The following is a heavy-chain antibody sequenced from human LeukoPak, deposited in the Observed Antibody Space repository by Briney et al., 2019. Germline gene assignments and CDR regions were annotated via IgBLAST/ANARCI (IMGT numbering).Heavy chain of an antibody. D-gene: IGHD3-3*01. CDR3: ARVGTIFGVGSTYYFDY. Sequence: ASVKASCKASGYTFTGYYMHWVRQAPGQGLEWMGWINPNSGGTNYAQKFQGRVTMTRDTSINTAYMELSRLRSDDTAVYYCARVGTIFGVGSTYYFDYWGQGTLVTVSS. J-gene: IGHJ4*02. V-gene: IGHV1-2*02. CDR2: INPNSGGT. CDR1: GYTFTGYY.